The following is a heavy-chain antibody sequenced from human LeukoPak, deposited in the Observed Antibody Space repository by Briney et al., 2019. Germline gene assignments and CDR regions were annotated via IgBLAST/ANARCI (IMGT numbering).Heavy chain of an antibody. CDR3: TRHVESSLDYGDYGWDYYYGMDV. D-gene: IGHD4-17*01. CDR2: IRSKANSYAT. V-gene: IGHV3-73*01. CDR1: GFTFSGSA. J-gene: IGHJ6*02. Sequence: GGSLRLSCAASGFTFSGSAMHWVRQASGKGLEWVGRIRSKANSYATAYAASVKGRFTISRDDSKNTAYLQMNSLKTEDTAVYYCTRHVESSLDYGDYGWDYYYGMDVWGQGTTVTVSS.